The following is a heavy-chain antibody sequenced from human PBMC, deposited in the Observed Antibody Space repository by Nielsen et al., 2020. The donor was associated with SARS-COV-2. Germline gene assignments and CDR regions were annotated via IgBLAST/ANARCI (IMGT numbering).Heavy chain of an antibody. CDR2: IYYSGST. J-gene: IGHJ3*02. V-gene: IGHV4-61*05. D-gene: IGHD3-9*01. Sequence: SETLSLTCTVSGDSISSSDYYWSWIRQPPGKGLEWIGYIYYSGSTNYNPSLKSRVTISVDTSKNQFSLKLSSVTAADTAVYYCARPSSDILTGLDAFDIWGQGTMVTVSS. CDR3: ARPSSDILTGLDAFDI. CDR1: GDSISSSDYY.